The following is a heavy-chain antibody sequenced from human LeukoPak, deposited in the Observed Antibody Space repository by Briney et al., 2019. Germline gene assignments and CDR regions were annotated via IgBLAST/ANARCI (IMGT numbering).Heavy chain of an antibody. D-gene: IGHD3-3*01. V-gene: IGHV4-59*01. CDR2: IYYSGST. CDR3: ARGPEKSGGYYYYYYMDV. Sequence: SETLSLTCTVSGGSISSYYWGWIRQPPGKGLEWIGYIYYSGSTNYNPSRKSRVTISVDTSKNQFSLKLSSVTAADTAVYYCARGPEKSGGYYYYYYMDVWGKGTTVTVSS. CDR1: GGSISSYY. J-gene: IGHJ6*03.